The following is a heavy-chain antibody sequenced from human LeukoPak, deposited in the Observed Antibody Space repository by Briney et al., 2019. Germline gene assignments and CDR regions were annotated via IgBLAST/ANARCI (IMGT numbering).Heavy chain of an antibody. CDR3: ARDPNWGGYFDL. CDR1: GGSISSGSYY. J-gene: IGHJ2*01. CDR2: IYTSGST. Sequence: PSETLSLTCTVSGGSISSGSYYWSWIRQPAGKGLEWIGRIYTSGSTNYNPSLKSRVTISVDTSKNQFSLKLSSVTAADTAVYYCARDPNWGGYFDLWGRGTLVTVSS. V-gene: IGHV4-61*02. D-gene: IGHD7-27*01.